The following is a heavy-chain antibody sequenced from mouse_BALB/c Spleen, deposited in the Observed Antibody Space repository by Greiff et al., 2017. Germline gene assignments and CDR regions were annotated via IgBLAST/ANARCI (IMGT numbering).Heavy chain of an antibody. V-gene: IGHV1S135*01. D-gene: IGHD1-1*01. Sequence: EVKLMESGPELVKPGASVKVSCKASGYAFTSYNMYWVKQSHGKSLEWIGYIDPYNGGTSYNQKFKGKATLTVDKSSSTAYMHLNSLTSEDSAVYYCARRSSYAMDYWGQGTSVTVSS. CDR1: GYAFTSYN. CDR2: IDPYNGGT. CDR3: ARRSSYAMDY. J-gene: IGHJ4*01.